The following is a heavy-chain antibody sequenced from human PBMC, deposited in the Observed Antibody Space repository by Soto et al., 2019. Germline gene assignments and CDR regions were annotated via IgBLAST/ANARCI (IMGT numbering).Heavy chain of an antibody. CDR1: GFTFDDYA. D-gene: IGHD6-19*01. V-gene: IGHV3-9*01. CDR3: ARTRPNSSGLNYYYYYYMDV. CDR2: ISWNSGSI. J-gene: IGHJ6*03. Sequence: SLRLSCAASGFTFDDYAMHWVRQAPGKGLEWVSGISWNSGSIGYADSVKGRFTISRDNAKNSLYLQMNSLRAEDTALYYCARTRPNSSGLNYYYYYYMDVWGKGTTVTVSS.